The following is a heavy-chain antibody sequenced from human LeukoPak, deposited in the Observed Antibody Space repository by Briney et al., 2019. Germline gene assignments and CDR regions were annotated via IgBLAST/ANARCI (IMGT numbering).Heavy chain of an antibody. J-gene: IGHJ3*02. Sequence: GGSLRLSCAASGFTFSIYAMHWVRQAPGKGLEYVSAISSNGGSTYYANSVKGRFTISRDNSKNTLYLQMGSLRAEDMAVYYCARSRIAAGNAFDIWGQGTMVTVSS. V-gene: IGHV3-64*01. D-gene: IGHD6-13*01. CDR3: ARSRIAAGNAFDI. CDR1: GFTFSIYA. CDR2: ISSNGGST.